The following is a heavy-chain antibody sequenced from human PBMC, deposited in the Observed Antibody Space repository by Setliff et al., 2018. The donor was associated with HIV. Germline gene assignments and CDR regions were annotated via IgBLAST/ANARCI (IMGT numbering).Heavy chain of an antibody. Sequence: SETLSLTCDVSGFSMSNFYYWGWIRQTPGKGLEWIGSVYHRGETYCKPSLKGRVTISIDSSKSQISLNVTSVTAADTAVYYCTRRDVSPLWFGQFDYWGQGSLVTVSS. J-gene: IGHJ4*02. V-gene: IGHV4-38-2*01. CDR3: TRRDVSPLWFGQFDY. CDR2: VYHRGET. D-gene: IGHD3-10*01. CDR1: GFSMSNFYY.